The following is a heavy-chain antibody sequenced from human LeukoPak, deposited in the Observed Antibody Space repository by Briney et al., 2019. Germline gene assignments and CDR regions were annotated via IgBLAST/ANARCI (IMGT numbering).Heavy chain of an antibody. CDR2: IKSDGSST. CDR3: TRILVGGNRAFYI. V-gene: IGHV3-74*01. J-gene: IGHJ3*02. CDR1: GFTFSIYW. D-gene: IGHD2-21*01. Sequence: GGSPRLSCAASGFTFSIYWMRWVRQAPGKGLVWVSRIKSDGSSTNYADSVKGRFTISRDDAKNTLYLQMYSLGSVVTAMYYCTRILVGGNRAFYIWGQGTMATVSS.